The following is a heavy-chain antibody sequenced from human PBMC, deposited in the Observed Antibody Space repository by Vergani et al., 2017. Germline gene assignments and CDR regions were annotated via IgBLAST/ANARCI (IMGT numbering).Heavy chain of an antibody. CDR2: INPNNGGS. CDR1: EYSFSAFY. V-gene: IGHV1-2*02. J-gene: IGHJ5*02. Sequence: QVQLVQSGAEVKKPGASVNVCCKASEYSFSAFYIHWVRQAPGQGLEWMGWINPNNGGSNYAQKFQDRVTMTRDTSITTAYMELSRLRSDDTAVYYCARMGHCITTNCYDHPSWGQGTLVTVSS. D-gene: IGHD2-2*01. CDR3: ARMGHCITTNCYDHPS.